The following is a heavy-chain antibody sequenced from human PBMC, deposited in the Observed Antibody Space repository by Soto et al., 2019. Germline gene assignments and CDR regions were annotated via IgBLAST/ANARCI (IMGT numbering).Heavy chain of an antibody. Sequence: SEPLSLTCAVYGGSFSGYYWSWIRQPPGKGLEWIGEINHSGSTNYNPSLKSRVTTSVDTSKNQFSLKLSSVTAADTAVYYCASTASYYYMDVWGKGTTVTVSS. CDR2: INHSGST. V-gene: IGHV4-34*01. CDR1: GGSFSGYY. J-gene: IGHJ6*03. CDR3: ASTASYYYMDV.